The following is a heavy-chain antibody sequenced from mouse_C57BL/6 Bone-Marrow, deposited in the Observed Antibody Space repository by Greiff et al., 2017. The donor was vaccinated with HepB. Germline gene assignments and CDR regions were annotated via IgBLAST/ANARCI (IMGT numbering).Heavy chain of an antibody. CDR1: GFSFNTYA. J-gene: IGHJ3*01. V-gene: IGHV10-1*01. D-gene: IGHD6-1*01. CDR3: VGYSSFAY. CDR2: IRSKSNNYAT. Sequence: EVMLVESGGGLVQPKGSLKLSCAASGFSFNTYAMNWVRQAPGKGLEWVARIRSKSNNYATYYADSVKDRFTISRDDSEIMLYLQMNNLKTEDTAMYYCVGYSSFAYWGQGTLVTVSA.